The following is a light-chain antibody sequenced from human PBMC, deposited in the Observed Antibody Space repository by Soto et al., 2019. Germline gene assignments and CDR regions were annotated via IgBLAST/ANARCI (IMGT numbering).Light chain of an antibody. V-gene: IGKV3-20*01. CDR3: QQYGRSPLLYT. Sequence: ENVLTQSPGTLSLSPGERATLSCRASQSVTSNFLAWYQQKTGQAPRLLIYGASTRAAGVPDRFSGSGSGTDLTLTIIGLEPEDFAVYYCQQYGRSPLLYTFGQGTKL. J-gene: IGKJ2*01. CDR2: GAS. CDR1: QSVTSNF.